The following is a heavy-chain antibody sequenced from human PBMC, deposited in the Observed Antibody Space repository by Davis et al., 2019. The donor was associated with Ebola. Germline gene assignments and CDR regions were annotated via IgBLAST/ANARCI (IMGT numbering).Heavy chain of an antibody. CDR2: IIPIFGTA. CDR1: GGTFSSYA. J-gene: IGHJ6*02. Sequence: AASVKVSCKASGGTFSSYAISWVRQAPGQGLEWMGGIIPIFGTANYAQKFQGRVTITADKSTSTAYMELSSLRSEDTAVYYCASDMQQPARPVYYYYYGMDVWGQGTTVTVSS. CDR3: ASDMQQPARPVYYYYYGMDV. V-gene: IGHV1-69*06. D-gene: IGHD6-13*01.